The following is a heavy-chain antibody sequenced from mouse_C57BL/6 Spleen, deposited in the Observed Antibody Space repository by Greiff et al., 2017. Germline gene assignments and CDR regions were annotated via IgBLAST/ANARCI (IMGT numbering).Heavy chain of an antibody. V-gene: IGHV1-69*01. J-gene: IGHJ4*01. Sequence: QVQLQQPGAELVMPGASVKLSCKASGYTFTSYWMHWVKQRPGQGLEWIGEIDPSDSYTNYNQKFQGKSTLTVDKSSSTAYMQLSSLTSEDSAVYYCARFDSNYGDYAMDYWGQGTSVTVSS. CDR1: GYTFTSYW. CDR2: IDPSDSYT. D-gene: IGHD2-5*01. CDR3: ARFDSNYGDYAMDY.